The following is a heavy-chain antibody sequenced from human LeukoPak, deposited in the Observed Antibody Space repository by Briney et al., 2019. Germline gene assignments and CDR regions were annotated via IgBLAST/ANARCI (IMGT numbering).Heavy chain of an antibody. D-gene: IGHD3-10*01. V-gene: IGHV3-21*05. CDR3: ARGTEGDY. J-gene: IGHJ4*02. CDR1: GFTFNTYA. CDR2: ISSSSSYI. Sequence: GRSLRLSCEASGFTFNTYAMHWVRQAPGKGLEWVSYISSSSSYIYYADSVKGRFTISRDNAKNSLYLQMNSLRAEDTAVYYCARGTEGDYWGQGTLVTVSS.